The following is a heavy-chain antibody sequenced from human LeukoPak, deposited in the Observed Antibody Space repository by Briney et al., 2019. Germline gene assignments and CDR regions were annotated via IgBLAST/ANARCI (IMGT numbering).Heavy chain of an antibody. CDR3: ARESQSSMLYVGQLKLWFDP. V-gene: IGHV4-38-2*02. CDR1: GYSISSGYY. D-gene: IGHD2-8*01. CDR2: VYITGST. Sequence: PSETLSLTCAVSGYSISSGYYWGWIRQPTGKGLEWIGRVYITGSTDYNPSLRSRVTISVDASKNQFSLKLSSVTAADTAVYYCARESQSSMLYVGQLKLWFDPWGQGTLVTVSS. J-gene: IGHJ5*02.